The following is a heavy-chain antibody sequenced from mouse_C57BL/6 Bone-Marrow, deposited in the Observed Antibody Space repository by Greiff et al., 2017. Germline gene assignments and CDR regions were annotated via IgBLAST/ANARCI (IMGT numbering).Heavy chain of an antibody. CDR2: ISDGGSYT. D-gene: IGHD1-1*02. Sequence: EVQLQESGGGLVKPGGSLKLSCAASGFTFSSYAMSWVRQTPEKRLEWVATISDGGSYTYSPDNVKGRFTISRDNAKNNLYLHMSHLKSEDTAMYYCARGYGPWLAYWGQGTLVTVSA. V-gene: IGHV5-4*01. CDR1: GFTFSSYA. CDR3: ARGYGPWLAY. J-gene: IGHJ3*01.